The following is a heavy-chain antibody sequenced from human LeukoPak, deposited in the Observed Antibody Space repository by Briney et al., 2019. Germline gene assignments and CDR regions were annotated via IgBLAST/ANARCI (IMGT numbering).Heavy chain of an antibody. CDR3: ATQPDFLSGYSDDY. CDR2: ISGSGGST. Sequence: GGSLRLSCAASGFTFSSYAMSWVRQAPGKGLAWVSAISGSGGSTYYVDSVKGRFTISRDNYKNTLYLQMNSLRAEDTAVYYCATQPDFLSGYSDDYWGQGTLVTVSS. J-gene: IGHJ4*02. CDR1: GFTFSSYA. V-gene: IGHV3-23*01. D-gene: IGHD3-3*01.